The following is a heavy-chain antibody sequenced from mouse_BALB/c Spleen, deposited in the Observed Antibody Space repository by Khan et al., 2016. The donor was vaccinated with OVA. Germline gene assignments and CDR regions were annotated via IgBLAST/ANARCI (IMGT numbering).Heavy chain of an antibody. CDR1: GYSFTLYY. J-gene: IGHJ3*01. CDR2: VNPNTGGS. CDR3: ERGYDFFAY. D-gene: IGHD2-14*01. V-gene: IGHV1-26*01. Sequence: VQLKQSGPDLVKPGASVKISCTASGYSFTLYYMTWVKQSHGKSLEWIGRVNPNTGGSDYNQEFKGKAILTVDKSSNTAYMELHSLTSEDSAVYYCERGYDFFAYWGQGTLVTVSA.